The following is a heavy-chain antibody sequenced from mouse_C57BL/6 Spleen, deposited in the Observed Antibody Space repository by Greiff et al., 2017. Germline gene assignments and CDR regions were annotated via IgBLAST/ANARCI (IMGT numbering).Heavy chain of an antibody. CDR1: GFSLTSYA. D-gene: IGHD2-4*01. V-gene: IGHV2-9-1*01. CDR3: ARNYGDYDGDYFDD. Sequence: VKLMESGPGLVAPSQSLSITCTVSGFSLTSYAISWVRQPPGKGLEWLGVIWTGGGTNYNSALKSRLSISKDNSKSQVFLKMNSLQTDDTARYYCARNYGDYDGDYFDDWGKGTTLTVSS. J-gene: IGHJ2*01. CDR2: IWTGGGT.